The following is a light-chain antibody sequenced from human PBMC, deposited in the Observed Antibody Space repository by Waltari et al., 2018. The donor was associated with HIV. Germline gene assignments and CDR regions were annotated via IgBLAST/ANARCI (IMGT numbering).Light chain of an antibody. CDR1: SSDVGGYNY. CDR2: DVS. J-gene: IGLJ2*01. V-gene: IGLV2-14*03. Sequence: QSALTQPASVSGSPGQSITISCTGTSSDVGGYNYVSWYQQHPGKAPKLMIYDVSNQPSGVSNGFSGSKSCNTASLTISGLQAEDEADYYCSSYTSSSTLLFGGGTKLTVL. CDR3: SSYTSSSTLL.